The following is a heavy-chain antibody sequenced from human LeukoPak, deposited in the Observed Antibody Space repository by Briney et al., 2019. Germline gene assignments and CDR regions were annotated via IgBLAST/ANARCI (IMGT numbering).Heavy chain of an antibody. CDR1: GYTFTSYG. J-gene: IGHJ6*02. V-gene: IGHV1-18*01. Sequence: ASVKVSCKASGYTFTSYGISWVRQAPGQGLEWTGWISAYNGNTNYAQKLQGRVTMTTDTSTSTAYMELRSLRSDDTAVYYCARGDSGVVVTTYYYYYGMDVWGQGTTVTVSS. D-gene: IGHD2-21*02. CDR3: ARGDSGVVVTTYYYYYGMDV. CDR2: ISAYNGNT.